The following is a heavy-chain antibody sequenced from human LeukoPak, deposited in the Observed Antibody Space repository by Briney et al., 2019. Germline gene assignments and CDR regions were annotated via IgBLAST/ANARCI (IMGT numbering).Heavy chain of an antibody. D-gene: IGHD3-9*01. CDR3: ATDVQYYDIPYGMDV. CDR1: GYTLTELS. CDR2: FHPEDGET. V-gene: IGHV1-24*01. Sequence: ASVKVSCKVSGYTLTELSMHWVRQAPGKGLEWMGGFHPEDGETIYAQKFQGRVTMTEDTSTDTAYMELSSLRSEDTAVYYCATDVQYYDIPYGMDVWGQGTTVTVSS. J-gene: IGHJ6*02.